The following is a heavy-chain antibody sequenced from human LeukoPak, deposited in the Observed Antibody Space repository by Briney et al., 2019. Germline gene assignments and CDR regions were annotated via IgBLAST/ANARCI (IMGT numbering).Heavy chain of an antibody. CDR3: ARSPRITMVRGVTGYLGVQPIYYYYYYMDV. Sequence: ASVKVSCKASGYTFTSYYMHWVRQAPGQGLEWMGIINPSGRSTSYAQKFQGRVTMTRDMSTSTDYMELSSLRSEDTAVYYCARSPRITMVRGVTGYLGVQPIYYYYYYMDVWGKGTTVTISS. CDR1: GYTFTSYY. D-gene: IGHD3-10*01. CDR2: INPSGRST. J-gene: IGHJ6*03. V-gene: IGHV1-46*01.